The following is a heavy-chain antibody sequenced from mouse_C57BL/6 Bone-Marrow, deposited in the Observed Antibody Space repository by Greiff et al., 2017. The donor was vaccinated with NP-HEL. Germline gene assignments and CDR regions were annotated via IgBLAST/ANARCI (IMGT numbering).Heavy chain of an antibody. Sequence: EVQLQQSGPELVKPGASVKMSCTASGFTFTDYNMHWVKQSHGKSLEWIAYINPNNGGTSYNHKFKGKATLTVNKSSSTAYMELRSLTSEDAAVYYCARNYHGSSPLDYWGQGTTLTVSS. V-gene: IGHV1-22*01. D-gene: IGHD1-1*01. CDR2: INPNNGGT. CDR1: GFTFTDYN. J-gene: IGHJ2*01. CDR3: ARNYHGSSPLDY.